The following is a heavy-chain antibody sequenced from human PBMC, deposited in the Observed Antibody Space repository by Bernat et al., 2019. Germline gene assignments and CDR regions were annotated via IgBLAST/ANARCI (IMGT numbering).Heavy chain of an antibody. V-gene: IGHV3-49*04. J-gene: IGHJ4*02. CDR2: IRSKAYGGTT. Sequence: EVQLVESGGGLLQPGGSLKLSCAASGFTFSGSTIHWVRQASGKGLEWVGRIRSKAYGGTTEYAASVKGRLTISRDDSKSIAYLQMNSLKTEDTAVYYCTREGGAARPVDGKTDYWGQGTLVTVSS. D-gene: IGHD6-6*01. CDR3: TREGGAARPVDGKTDY. CDR1: GFTFSGST.